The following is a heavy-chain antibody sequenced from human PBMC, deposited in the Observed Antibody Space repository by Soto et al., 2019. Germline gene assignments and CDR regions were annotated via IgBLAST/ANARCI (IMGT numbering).Heavy chain of an antibody. V-gene: IGHV1-3*01. J-gene: IGHJ5*02. CDR3: ARGTTVTTWDWFDP. D-gene: IGHD4-17*01. Sequence: QVQLVQSGAEVKKPGASVKVSCKASGYTFTSYAIHWVRQAPGQRLEWMGWINAGNGNTKYSQKFQGRVTITRDTSASTAYMELSSLRSEDTAVYYCARGTTVTTWDWFDPWGQGTLVTVSS. CDR1: GYTFTSYA. CDR2: INAGNGNT.